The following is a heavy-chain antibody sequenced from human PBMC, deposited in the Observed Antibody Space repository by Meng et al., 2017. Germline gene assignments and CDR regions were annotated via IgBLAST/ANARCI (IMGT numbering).Heavy chain of an antibody. D-gene: IGHD6-6*01. CDR2: IIPSFGTA. Sequence: SVKVSCKASGGTFSSYDICWVRQAPGQGLEWMGGIIPSFGTANYAQKLQGRVTITADESTNTAYMELSRLRSEDTAVYYCARGSGLYSSCLDDAFDIWGQGTVVTVSS. CDR3: ARGSGLYSSCLDDAFDI. J-gene: IGHJ3*02. V-gene: IGHV1-69*13. CDR1: GGTFSSYD.